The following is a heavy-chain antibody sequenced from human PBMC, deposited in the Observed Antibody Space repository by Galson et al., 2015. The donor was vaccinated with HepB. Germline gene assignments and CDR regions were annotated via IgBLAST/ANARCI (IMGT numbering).Heavy chain of an antibody. V-gene: IGHV5-51*03. J-gene: IGHJ5*02. D-gene: IGHD3-16*01. CDR3: AKAGGDALHDSYWLDP. CDR2: IFPGDSTT. CDR1: GYSFTTYW. Sequence: QSGAEVKKPGESLKISCKASGYSFTTYWIAWVRQMPGRGLEWLGIIFPGDSTTRYSPSFQGQVTISADESSTTVYLHWSSLKASDTAIYYCAKAGGDALHDSYWLDPWGQGTPVTVSS.